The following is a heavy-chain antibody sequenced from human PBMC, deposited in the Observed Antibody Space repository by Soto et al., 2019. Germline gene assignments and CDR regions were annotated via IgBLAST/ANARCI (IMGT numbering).Heavy chain of an antibody. CDR2: IGSKAYGGTT. D-gene: IGHD2-8*01. J-gene: IGHJ4*02. V-gene: IGHV3-49*04. CDR1: GFTFNDYT. CDR3: TAGKLYPSLDFDY. Sequence: GGSLRLSCTASGFTFNDYTLGWVRQAPGKGLEWVGFIGSKAYGGTTEYAASVKGRFTISRDDSKSIAYLQMNSLKTEDTAVYYCTAGKLYPSLDFDYWGQGTLVTVSS.